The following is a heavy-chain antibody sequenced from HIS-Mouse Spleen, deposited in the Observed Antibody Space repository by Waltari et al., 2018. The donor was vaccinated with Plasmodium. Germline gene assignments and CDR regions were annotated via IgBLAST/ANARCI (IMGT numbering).Heavy chain of an antibody. CDR1: GYTFTGYY. Sequence: QVQLVQSGAEVKKPGASVKVSCKASGYTFTGYYMHRVRQAPGQGFEWMGWIKPNRGGTNYAQKFQGRVTMTRDTSISTAYMELSRLRSDDTAVYYCARVLGYKAAAGTFVEYFQHWGQGTLVTVSS. CDR2: IKPNRGGT. V-gene: IGHV1-2*02. CDR3: ARVLGYKAAAGTFVEYFQH. J-gene: IGHJ1*01. D-gene: IGHD6-13*01.